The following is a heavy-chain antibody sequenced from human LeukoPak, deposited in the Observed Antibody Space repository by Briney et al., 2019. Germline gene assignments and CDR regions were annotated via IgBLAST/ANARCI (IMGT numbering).Heavy chain of an antibody. CDR3: ARGGITGTTISYYYYYYMDV. V-gene: IGHV3-30*01. Sequence: GRSLRLSCAASGFTFSSYAMHWVRQAPGKGLEWVAVISYDGSNKYYADSVKGRFTISRDNSKNTLYLQMNSLRAEDTAVYYCARGGITGTTISYYYYYYMDVWGKGTTVTVSS. J-gene: IGHJ6*03. CDR2: ISYDGSNK. D-gene: IGHD1-7*01. CDR1: GFTFSSYA.